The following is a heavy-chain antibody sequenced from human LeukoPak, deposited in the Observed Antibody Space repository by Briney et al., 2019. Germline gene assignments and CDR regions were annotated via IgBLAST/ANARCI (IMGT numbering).Heavy chain of an antibody. CDR2: IYTSGST. V-gene: IGHV4-61*02. CDR3: ARVSSGWDRNYYYMDV. J-gene: IGHJ6*03. CDR1: GGSISSGSYY. Sequence: SETLSLTCTVSGGSISSGSYYWSWIRQPAGKGLEWIGRIYTSGSTNYNPSLRSRVTISVDTSKNQFSLKLSSVTAADTAVYYCARVSSGWDRNYYYMDVWGKGTTVTVSS. D-gene: IGHD6-19*01.